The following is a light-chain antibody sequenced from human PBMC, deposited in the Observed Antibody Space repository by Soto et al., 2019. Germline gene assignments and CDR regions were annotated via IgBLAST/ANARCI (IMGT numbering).Light chain of an antibody. Sequence: EIVLTQSPGTLSLSPGERATLSCRATESVVSSYLAWYQLKPGQAPRLLIYDASSRATGIPDRFSGSGSGTDFTLTISRLEPDDCAVDYCQQYGSIPWTFGQGTKVEIK. CDR3: QQYGSIPWT. V-gene: IGKV3-20*01. CDR2: DAS. J-gene: IGKJ1*01. CDR1: ESVVSSY.